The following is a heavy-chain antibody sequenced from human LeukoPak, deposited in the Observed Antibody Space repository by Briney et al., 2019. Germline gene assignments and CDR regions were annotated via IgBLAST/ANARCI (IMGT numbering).Heavy chain of an antibody. Sequence: GGSLRLSCAASGFTFSSYWMHWVRQVPGKGLGWVSRIHSDGRSTTYADSVKGRFTISRDDAKNTLYLQMNSLRAEDTAVYYCARVYSSSWHFDYWGQGTLVTVSS. V-gene: IGHV3-74*01. CDR2: IHSDGRST. J-gene: IGHJ4*02. CDR1: GFTFSSYW. CDR3: ARVYSSSWHFDY. D-gene: IGHD6-13*01.